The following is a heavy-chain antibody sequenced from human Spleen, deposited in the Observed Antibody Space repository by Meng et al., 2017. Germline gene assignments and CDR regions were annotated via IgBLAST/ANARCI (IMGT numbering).Heavy chain of an antibody. CDR3: ANNYCSGNSFYRNSDT. CDR2: ISSSSSYR. V-gene: IGHV3-21*04. Sequence: GESLKISCAASGFTFSSYSMNWVRQAPGKGLEWVSSISSSSSYRYYADSVKGRFTISRDNSKSTVSLQMNSLSADETAVYCCANNYCSGNSFYRNSDTWGQGTLVTVSS. CDR1: GFTFSSYS. D-gene: IGHD2-15*01. J-gene: IGHJ5*02.